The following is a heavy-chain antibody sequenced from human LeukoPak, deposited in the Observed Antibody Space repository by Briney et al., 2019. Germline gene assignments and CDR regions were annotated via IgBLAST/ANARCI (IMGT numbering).Heavy chain of an antibody. V-gene: IGHV3-30*03. D-gene: IGHD5/OR15-5a*01. CDR2: MSYDGSKE. CDR3: LVWKHVFDR. Sequence: GGSLRLSCAASGFTFSSYGMHWVRQAPGKGLEWVAVMSYDGSKEYYADSVRGRFTISRDNSKNTLYLQMNSLRVEDTAVYYCLVWKHVFDRWGQGTLVTVSS. CDR1: GFTFSSYG. J-gene: IGHJ5*02.